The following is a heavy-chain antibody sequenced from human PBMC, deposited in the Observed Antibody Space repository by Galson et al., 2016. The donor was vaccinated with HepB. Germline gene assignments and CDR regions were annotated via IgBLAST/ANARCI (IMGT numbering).Heavy chain of an antibody. D-gene: IGHD6-13*01. CDR2: INPSGGST. Sequence: SVKVSCKASGYTVTRYYMHWVRQAPGQGLEWMGIINPSGGSTSYAQRFQGRVTITADESTSTAYMELSSLRSEDTAVYYCARAWSSWYVNQHYYYGMDVWGQGTTVTVSS. CDR1: GYTVTRYY. J-gene: IGHJ6*02. V-gene: IGHV1-46*01. CDR3: ARAWSSWYVNQHYYYGMDV.